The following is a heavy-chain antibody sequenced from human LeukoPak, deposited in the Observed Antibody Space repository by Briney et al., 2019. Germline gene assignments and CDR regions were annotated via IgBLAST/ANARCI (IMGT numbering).Heavy chain of an antibody. CDR2: IIPIFGTA. CDR1: GGTFSSYA. V-gene: IGHV1-69*13. D-gene: IGHD1-7*01. CDR3: ARVWSLANYGYYYYYMDV. Sequence: SVKVSCKASGGTFSSYAISWVRQAPGQGLEWMGGIIPIFGTANYAQKFQGRVTITADESTSTAYMELRSLRSEDTAVYYCARVWSLANYGYYYYYMDVWGKGTTVTVSS. J-gene: IGHJ6*03.